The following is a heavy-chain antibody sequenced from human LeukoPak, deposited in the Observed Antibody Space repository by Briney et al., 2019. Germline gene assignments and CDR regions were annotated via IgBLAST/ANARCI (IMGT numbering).Heavy chain of an antibody. V-gene: IGHV3-43*01. J-gene: IGHJ6*03. CDR3: AKAGYCSSTSCFTYYYYYMDV. Sequence: GGSLRLSCAASGFTFDDYTMHWVRQAPGKGQEWVSLISWDGGSTYYADSVKGRFTISRDNSKNSLYLQMNSLRTEATALYYCAKAGYCSSTSCFTYYYYYMDVWGKGTTVTVSS. D-gene: IGHD2-2*01. CDR2: ISWDGGST. CDR1: GFTFDDYT.